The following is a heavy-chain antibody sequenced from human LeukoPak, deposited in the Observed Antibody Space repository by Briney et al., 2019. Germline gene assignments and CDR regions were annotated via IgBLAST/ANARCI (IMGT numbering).Heavy chain of an antibody. V-gene: IGHV4-39*01. CDR1: GGSISSSTYY. D-gene: IGHD1-26*01. Sequence: SSETLSLTCTVSGGSISSSTYYRGWIRQPPGKGLAWIGSIGYSGSTYYNPSLKSRVTISVDTSKNQFSLKLSSVTAADTAVYYCARSTADGGATPGAFDIWGQGTMVTVSS. CDR2: IGYSGST. CDR3: ARSTADGGATPGAFDI. J-gene: IGHJ3*02.